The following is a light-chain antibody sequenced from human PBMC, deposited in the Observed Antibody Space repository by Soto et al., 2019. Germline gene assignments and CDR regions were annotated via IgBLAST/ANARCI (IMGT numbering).Light chain of an antibody. V-gene: IGKV3-20*01. J-gene: IGKJ4*01. Sequence: DILLTQSPSTLSVSVGEAVTLFCMSSERLGGGQVAWYQQKPGQAPRVLMYASSTRTPGTPERFRGRGSGTEYTLTISRVEPEDFAVYHCQQYADSVSFGGGTKV. CDR2: ASS. CDR1: ERLGGGQ. CDR3: QQYADSVS.